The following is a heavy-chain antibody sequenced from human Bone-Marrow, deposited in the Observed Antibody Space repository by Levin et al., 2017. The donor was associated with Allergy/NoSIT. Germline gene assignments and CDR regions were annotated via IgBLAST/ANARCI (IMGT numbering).Heavy chain of an antibody. D-gene: IGHD2-15*01. Sequence: GLVKVSCAASGFHFTTHAMSWVRQAPGQGLEWVSAISGSGDSTFYSESVKGRFTISRDNSKNTFSLQMNNLRAEDTGIYYCARDRVVVVGLFQSWGQGTQVTVSS. V-gene: IGHV3-23*01. CDR1: GFHFTTHA. CDR2: ISGSGDST. CDR3: ARDRVVVVGLFQS. J-gene: IGHJ5*02.